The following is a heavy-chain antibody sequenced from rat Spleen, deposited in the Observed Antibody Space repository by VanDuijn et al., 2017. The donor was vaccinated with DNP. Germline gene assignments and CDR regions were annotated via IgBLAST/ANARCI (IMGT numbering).Heavy chain of an antibody. CDR3: ARIDGGYSELRAMDA. Sequence: EVQLQESGPGLVKPSQSLSLTCSVTGYSITSNYWGWIRKFPGNKMEWIGHISYSGTTSYHPSLKSRISITRDTSKNQFFLQLNSVTTEDTATYYCARIDGGYSELRAMDAWGQGTSVTVSS. CDR2: ISYSGTT. CDR1: GYSITSNY. V-gene: IGHV3-1*01. D-gene: IGHD1-11*01. J-gene: IGHJ4*01.